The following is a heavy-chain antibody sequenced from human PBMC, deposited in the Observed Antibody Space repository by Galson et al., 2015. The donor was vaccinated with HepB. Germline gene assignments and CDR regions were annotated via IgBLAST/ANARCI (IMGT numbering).Heavy chain of an antibody. CDR2: SRNKANSYTT. J-gene: IGHJ4*02. Sequence: SLRLSCAASGFTLSDHYTDWVRQAPGKGLEWVGRSRNKANSYTTEYAASGKGRFTISRDESKNSLYLQMNSLKTEDTAVYYCVRVWRYDSSAYYPDYWGQGTLVTVSS. CDR1: GFTLSDHY. CDR3: VRVWRYDSSAYYPDY. V-gene: IGHV3-72*01. D-gene: IGHD3-22*01.